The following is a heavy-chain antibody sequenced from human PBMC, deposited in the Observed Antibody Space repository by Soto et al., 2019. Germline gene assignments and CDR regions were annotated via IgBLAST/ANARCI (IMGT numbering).Heavy chain of an antibody. Sequence: QVQLQQWGAGLLKPSETLSLTCAVYGGSFSGYYWSWIRQPPGKGLEWIGEINHSGSTNYNPSLRRRVTISVDTSKNQFSLKLSSVTAADTAVYYCARSSSGWYGLAPWGQGTLVTVSS. D-gene: IGHD6-19*01. CDR3: ARSSSGWYGLAP. CDR2: INHSGST. CDR1: GGSFSGYY. V-gene: IGHV4-34*01. J-gene: IGHJ5*02.